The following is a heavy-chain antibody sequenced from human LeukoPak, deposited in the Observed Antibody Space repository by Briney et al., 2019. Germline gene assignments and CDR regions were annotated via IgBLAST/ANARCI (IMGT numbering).Heavy chain of an antibody. CDR3: ARVWQDYSNVDY. CDR2: ITTSSSSM. V-gene: IGHV3-48*01. Sequence: GGSLRLSCGASGFTFSNYHMNWVRQAPGKGLEWISYITTSSSSMNYADSVKGRFAISRDNAKNSLYLRMNSLRAEDTAIYYCARVWQDYSNVDYWGQGTLVTVSS. D-gene: IGHD4-11*01. CDR1: GFTFSNYH. J-gene: IGHJ4*02.